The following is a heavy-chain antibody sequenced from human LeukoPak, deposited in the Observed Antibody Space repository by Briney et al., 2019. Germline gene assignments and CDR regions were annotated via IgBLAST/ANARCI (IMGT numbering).Heavy chain of an antibody. CDR1: GYTFTSYD. CDR3: ARGANMDTAMVD. CDR2: MNPNSGNT. V-gene: IGHV1-8*01. D-gene: IGHD5-18*01. J-gene: IGHJ4*02. Sequence: ASVQVSCKASGYTFTSYDINWVRQATGQGIEWMGWMNPNSGNTGYAQKFQGRVTMTRNNSISTAYMELSSLRSEDTAVYYCARGANMDTAMVDWGQGTLVTVSS.